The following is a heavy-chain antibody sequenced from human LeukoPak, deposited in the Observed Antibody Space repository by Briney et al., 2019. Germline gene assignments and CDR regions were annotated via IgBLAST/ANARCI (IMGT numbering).Heavy chain of an antibody. J-gene: IGHJ5*02. CDR3: ASQAGYCSGGSCYSDALDP. CDR2: INPSGGST. Sequence: ASVKVSCKASGYTFTSYYMHWVRQAPGQGLEWMGIINPSGGSTSYAQKFQGRVTMTRDTSTSTVYMELSSLRSEDTAVYYCASQAGYCSGGSCYSDALDPWGQGTLVTVSS. D-gene: IGHD2-15*01. V-gene: IGHV1-46*01. CDR1: GYTFTSYY.